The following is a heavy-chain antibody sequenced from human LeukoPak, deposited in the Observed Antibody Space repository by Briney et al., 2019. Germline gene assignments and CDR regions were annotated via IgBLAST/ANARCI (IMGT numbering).Heavy chain of an antibody. V-gene: IGHV1-69*02. CDR3: ARGYCSSTSCYAGGYYYYMDV. Sequence: SVKVSCKASGGTFSSYTISWVRQAPGQGLEWTGRIIPILGIANYAQKFQGRVTITADKSTSTAYMELSSLRSEDTAVYYCARGYCSSTSCYAGGYYYYMDVWGKGTTVTVSS. D-gene: IGHD2-2*01. J-gene: IGHJ6*03. CDR2: IIPILGIA. CDR1: GGTFSSYT.